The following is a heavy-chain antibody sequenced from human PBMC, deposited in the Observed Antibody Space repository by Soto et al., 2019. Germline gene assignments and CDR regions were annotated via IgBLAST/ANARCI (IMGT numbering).Heavy chain of an antibody. CDR3: ARQSRYSSTARGMDV. CDR2: IYPGDSDT. J-gene: IGHJ6*02. D-gene: IGHD6-13*01. Sequence: GESLKISCKGSGYSFTSYWISWARQMPGKGLEWMGIIYPGDSDTRYSPSFQGQVTISADKSISTAYLQWSSLKASDTAMYYCARQSRYSSTARGMDVWGQGTTVTVSS. V-gene: IGHV5-51*01. CDR1: GYSFTSYW.